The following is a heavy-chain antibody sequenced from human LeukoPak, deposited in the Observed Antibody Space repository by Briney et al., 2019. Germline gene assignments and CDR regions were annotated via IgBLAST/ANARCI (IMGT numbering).Heavy chain of an antibody. Sequence: GGSLRLSCAAAGFTFSSYAMQWVRQAPGKGLEWVTLISYDDSNKYYADSVKGRFTVSRDNSKNTLYLQMNSLRVEDTAVYYCARSPGYSTSSYYYHYMDVWGKGTTVTVSS. CDR3: ARSPGYSTSSYYYHYMDV. CDR1: GFTFSSYA. V-gene: IGHV3-30-3*01. J-gene: IGHJ6*03. CDR2: ISYDDSNK. D-gene: IGHD6-6*01.